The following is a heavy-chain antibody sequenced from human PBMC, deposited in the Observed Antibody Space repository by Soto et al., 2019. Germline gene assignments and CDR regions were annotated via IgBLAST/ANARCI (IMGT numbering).Heavy chain of an antibody. Sequence: SQTLSLTCAISGDSVSSNSAAWNWIRQSPSRGLEWLGRTYYRSKWYNDYAVSVKSRITINPDTSKNQFSLQLNSVTPEDTAVYYCARAHSNYGANYYYYGMGVWGQGTTVTVSS. D-gene: IGHD4-4*01. CDR3: ARAHSNYGANYYYYGMGV. J-gene: IGHJ6*02. CDR1: GDSVSSNSAA. V-gene: IGHV6-1*01. CDR2: TYYRSKWYN.